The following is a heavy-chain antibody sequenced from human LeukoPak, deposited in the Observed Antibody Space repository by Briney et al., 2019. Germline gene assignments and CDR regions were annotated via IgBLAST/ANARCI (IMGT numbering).Heavy chain of an antibody. Sequence: SETLSLTCTVSGDSIGNSGFYWGGIRQPPGKGLEWIGNIYYSGSTYYHSSLKSRVTMSVNTSKNQFSLKLSSVTAADTAVYYCARFRQWLRYFAYWGQGPLVSVSS. V-gene: IGHV4-39*01. D-gene: IGHD6-19*01. CDR3: ARFRQWLRYFAY. J-gene: IGHJ4*02. CDR1: GDSIGNSGFY. CDR2: IYYSGST.